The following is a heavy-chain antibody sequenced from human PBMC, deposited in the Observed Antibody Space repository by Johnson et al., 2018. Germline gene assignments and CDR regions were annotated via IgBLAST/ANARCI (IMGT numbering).Heavy chain of an antibody. CDR1: GFTFSSYV. Sequence: VQLVESGGGLVQPGGSLRLSCAASGFTFSSYVMNWVRQAPGQGLEWVSGISSSGGGTFYADSVKGRITISRDNSKNTVYLQMNSLRAEDTAVYYCSGAYNFEDAFDIWGQGTMVTVSS. CDR3: SGAYNFEDAFDI. CDR2: ISSSGGGT. V-gene: IGHV3-23*04. D-gene: IGHD1-20*01. J-gene: IGHJ3*02.